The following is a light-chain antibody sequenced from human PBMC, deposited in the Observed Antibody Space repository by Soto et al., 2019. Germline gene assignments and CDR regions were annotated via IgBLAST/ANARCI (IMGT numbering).Light chain of an antibody. CDR1: QGISNF. V-gene: IGKV1-9*01. Sequence: IRWTKTTYSMSASVGDRVTITCRASQGISNFLAWYKQKPGKAPKLLIYAASTLQSGVPSRFSGSGSGTDFTLTISSLQPEDFTTDYCQLLASHPSTFCGGTKVDIK. CDR2: AAS. J-gene: IGKJ4*01. CDR3: QLLASHPST.